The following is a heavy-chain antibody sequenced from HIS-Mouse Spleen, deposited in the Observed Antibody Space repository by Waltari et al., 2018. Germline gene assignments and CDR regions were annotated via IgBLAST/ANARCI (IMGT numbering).Heavy chain of an antibody. Sequence: EVQLLESGGGLVQPGGSLSLSCAASGFTFSSYAMSWVRSAPGKGLEWVSAISGSGGSTYYADSVKGRFTISRDNSKNTLYLQMNSLRAEDTAVYYCAKDPLTTMVRGVMGYWGQGTLVTVSS. J-gene: IGHJ4*02. CDR3: AKDPLTTMVRGVMGY. V-gene: IGHV3-23*01. D-gene: IGHD3-10*01. CDR2: ISGSGGST. CDR1: GFTFSSYA.